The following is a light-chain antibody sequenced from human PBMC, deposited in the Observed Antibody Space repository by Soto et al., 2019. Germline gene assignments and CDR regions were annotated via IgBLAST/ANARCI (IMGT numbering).Light chain of an antibody. V-gene: IGKV3-11*01. CDR1: QSVSSY. J-gene: IGKJ3*01. CDR3: QQRSNWQFT. Sequence: EIVLTQSPATLSLSPGERATLSCRASQSVSSYLAWYQQKPGQAPRLLIYDASNRATGIPARFSGSGSGTDFTLTISSLEPEDFAVYYGQQRSNWQFTFGPGTKVDIK. CDR2: DAS.